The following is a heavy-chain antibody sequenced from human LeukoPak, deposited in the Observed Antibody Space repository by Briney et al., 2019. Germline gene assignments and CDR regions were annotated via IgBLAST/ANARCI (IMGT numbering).Heavy chain of an antibody. CDR3: ARQAVARPFDL. CDR2: ISYDGSNR. V-gene: IGHV3-30*03. Sequence: PGGSLRLSCAASGFTFSSYGMHWVRQAPGKGLEWVAVISYDGSNRYYADSVKGRFTISRDNAQSSLYLQMNSLRAEDTAVYYCARQAVARPFDLWGQGTMVAVSS. J-gene: IGHJ3*01. CDR1: GFTFSSYG.